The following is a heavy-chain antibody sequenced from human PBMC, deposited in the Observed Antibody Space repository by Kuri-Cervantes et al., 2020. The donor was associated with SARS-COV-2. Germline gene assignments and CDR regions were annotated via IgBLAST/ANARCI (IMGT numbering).Heavy chain of an antibody. Sequence: SVKVSCKASGYTFTSYDINWVRQAPGQGLEWMGRIIPILGTANYAQKFQGRVTITADKSTSTAYMELSSLRSEDTAVYYCAGVGYCSSTSCYAFDYWGQGTLVTVSS. CDR3: AGVGYCSSTSCYAFDY. D-gene: IGHD2-2*01. CDR2: IIPILGTA. J-gene: IGHJ4*02. CDR1: GYTFTSYD. V-gene: IGHV1-69*04.